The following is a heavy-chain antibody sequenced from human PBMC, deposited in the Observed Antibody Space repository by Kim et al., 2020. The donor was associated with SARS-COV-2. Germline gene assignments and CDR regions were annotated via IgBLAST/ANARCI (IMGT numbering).Heavy chain of an antibody. D-gene: IGHD2-8*01. J-gene: IGHJ6*02. CDR3: ARGLNGYYYYGMDV. V-gene: IGHV4-34*01. Sequence: NPSLTGRVTITVATSKNQFSLKLSSVTAADTAVYYCARGLNGYYYYGMDVWGQGTTVTVSS.